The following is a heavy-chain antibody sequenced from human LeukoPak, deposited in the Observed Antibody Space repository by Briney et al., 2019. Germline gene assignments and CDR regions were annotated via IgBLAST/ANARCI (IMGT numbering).Heavy chain of an antibody. J-gene: IGHJ6*02. CDR3: ARDDYYYYGMDV. Sequence: PGGSLRLSCAASGFTFSSYWMTWVRQTPGKGLEWVANIKQDGAEKYYVDSVKGRFTISRDNAKNSLYLQMNSLRAEDTAVYYCARDDYYYYGMDVWGQGTTVTVSS. V-gene: IGHV3-7*03. CDR2: IKQDGAEK. CDR1: GFTFSSYW.